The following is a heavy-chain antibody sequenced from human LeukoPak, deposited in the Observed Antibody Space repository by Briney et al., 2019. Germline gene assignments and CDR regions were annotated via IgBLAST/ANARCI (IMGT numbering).Heavy chain of an antibody. V-gene: IGHV3-30-3*01. J-gene: IGHJ6*02. Sequence: AGSLRLSCAASGFTFSSYAMHWVRQAPGKGLEWVAVISYDGSNKYYADSVKGRFTISRDNSKNTLYLQMNSLRAEDTAVYYCARDTTVTGLYYYGMDVWGQGTTVTVSS. CDR2: ISYDGSNK. CDR1: GFTFSSYA. CDR3: ARDTTVTGLYYYGMDV. D-gene: IGHD4-17*01.